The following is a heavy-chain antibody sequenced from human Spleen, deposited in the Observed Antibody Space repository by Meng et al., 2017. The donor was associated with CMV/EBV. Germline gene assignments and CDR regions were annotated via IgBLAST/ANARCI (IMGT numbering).Heavy chain of an antibody. J-gene: IGHJ4*02. CDR2: TRNKANSYTT. V-gene: IGHV3-72*01. Sequence: YTDWDRQDPGKGLEWDGRTRNKANSYTTEYAASVKGRFTISRDDSKNSLYLQMNSLKTEDTAVYYCAKSSITMVRGVILDPRAPPGDYWGQGTLVTVSS. CDR3: AKSSITMVRGVILDPRAPPGDY. CDR1: Y. D-gene: IGHD3-10*01.